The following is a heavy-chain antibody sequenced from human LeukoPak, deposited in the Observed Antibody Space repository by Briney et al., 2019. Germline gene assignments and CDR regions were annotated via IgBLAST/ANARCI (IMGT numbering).Heavy chain of an antibody. CDR1: GFTFSDYD. CDR2: IGTAGDT. D-gene: IGHD1-1*01. J-gene: IGHJ4*02. V-gene: IGHV3-13*01. CDR3: ARVAKERVGGVYYFDY. Sequence: PGGSLRLSCAASGFTFSDYDMHWVRHATGKGLEWVSAIGTAGDTYYTDSVKGRFTISRENAKNSLYLQMNSLRAGDTAVYYCARVAKERVGGVYYFDYWGQGTLVTVSS.